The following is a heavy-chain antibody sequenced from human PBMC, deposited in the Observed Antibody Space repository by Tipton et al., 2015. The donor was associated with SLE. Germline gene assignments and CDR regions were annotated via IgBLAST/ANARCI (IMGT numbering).Heavy chain of an antibody. V-gene: IGHV4-4*08. CDR2: MYSGGSA. J-gene: IGHJ4*02. CDR1: GASMRSSY. Sequence: TLSLTCTVSGASMRSSYWSWIRQPPGKGLEWIASMYSGGSANYNPSLKTRVTISVDTSKNQFSLKLSSVTAADTAVYYCARNWGPMVRGVIGYWGQGTLVTVSS. CDR3: ARNWGPMVRGVIGY. D-gene: IGHD3-10*01.